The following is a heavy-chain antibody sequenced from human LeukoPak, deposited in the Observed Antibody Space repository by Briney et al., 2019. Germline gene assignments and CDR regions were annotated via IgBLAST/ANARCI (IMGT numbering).Heavy chain of an antibody. Sequence: ASVKVSCKASGYTFSSYYMNWVRQAPGQGLEWMGIINPSRGSTSYAQQSQGRVTMTRDTSTNTVYMELSSLRSEDTAVYYCASGSYYYDSSGLDYWGQGTLVAVSS. CDR3: ASGSYYYDSSGLDY. CDR2: INPSRGST. J-gene: IGHJ4*02. V-gene: IGHV1-46*01. D-gene: IGHD3-22*01. CDR1: GYTFSSYY.